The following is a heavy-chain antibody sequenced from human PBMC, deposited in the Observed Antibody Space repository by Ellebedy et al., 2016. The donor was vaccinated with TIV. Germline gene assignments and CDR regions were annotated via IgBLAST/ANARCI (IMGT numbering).Heavy chain of an antibody. CDR2: ISDSGDTT. CDR1: GFTFSSLW. V-gene: IGHV3-23*01. CDR3: AKDRGGSGP. D-gene: IGHD3-3*01. J-gene: IGHJ5*02. Sequence: GESLKISCAVSGFTFSSLWMSWVRQPPGKGLEWVSSISDSGDTTKYLDSVKGRFTISRANSMDTLHLQMNSLRAEDTAVYYCAKDRGGSGPWGQGTLVTVSS.